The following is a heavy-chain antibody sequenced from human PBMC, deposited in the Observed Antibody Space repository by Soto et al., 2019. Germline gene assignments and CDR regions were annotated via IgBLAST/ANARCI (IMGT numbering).Heavy chain of an antibody. CDR1: GGSISSSSYY. V-gene: IGHV4-39*01. J-gene: IGHJ4*02. CDR2: IYYSGST. D-gene: IGHD5-18*01. CDR3: ARPQGHDTAMGLGQYFDY. Sequence: SETLSLTCTVSGGSISSSSYYWGWIRQPPGKGLEWIGSIYYSGSTYYNPSLKSRVTISVDTSKNQFSLKLSSVTAADTAVYYCARPQGHDTAMGLGQYFDYWGQGTLVTVSS.